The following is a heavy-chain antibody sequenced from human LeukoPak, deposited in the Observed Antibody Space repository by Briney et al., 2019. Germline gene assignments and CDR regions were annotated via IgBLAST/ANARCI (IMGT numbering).Heavy chain of an antibody. CDR3: PRKRGILWFGDPSPYGMDV. D-gene: IGHD3-10*01. V-gene: IGHV1-69*06. CDR1: GGTFSSYA. J-gene: IGHJ6*04. CDR2: IIPIFGTA. Sequence: GSSVKVSCKASGGTFSSYAISWVRQAPGQGLEWMGGIIPIFGTANYAQKFQGRVTITADKSTTTASMELSSLRSEAPALYYCPRKRGILWFGDPSPYGMDVWAKGPRSPSPQ.